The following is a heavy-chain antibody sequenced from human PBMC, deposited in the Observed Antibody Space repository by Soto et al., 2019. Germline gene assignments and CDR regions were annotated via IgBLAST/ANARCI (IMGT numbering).Heavy chain of an antibody. CDR1: GFTFSSYG. J-gene: IGHJ5*02. V-gene: IGHV3-23*01. Sequence: GGSLRLSCAASGFTFSSYGMSWVRQAPGKGLEWVSGISGSGSNTYYADSVKGRFTISRDNSKNTLYLQMNSLRAEDTAIYYCARAQGYCSTTSCLDLGRWFDPWGQGIMVTISS. D-gene: IGHD2-2*01. CDR2: ISGSGSNT. CDR3: ARAQGYCSTTSCLDLGRWFDP.